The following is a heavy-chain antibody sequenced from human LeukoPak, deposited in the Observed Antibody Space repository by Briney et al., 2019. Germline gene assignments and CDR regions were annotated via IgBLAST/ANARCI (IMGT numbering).Heavy chain of an antibody. CDR1: GGSISSYY. J-gene: IGHJ4*02. CDR3: ASVGDGYPQY. D-gene: IGHD5-24*01. V-gene: IGHV4-59*01. Sequence: SETLSLTCTVSGGSISSYYWSWIRQPPGKGLEWIGYIYYSGSTNYNPSLKSRVTISVDTSKNQFSLKLSSVTAADTAVYYCASVGDGYPQYWSQGTLVTVSS. CDR2: IYYSGST.